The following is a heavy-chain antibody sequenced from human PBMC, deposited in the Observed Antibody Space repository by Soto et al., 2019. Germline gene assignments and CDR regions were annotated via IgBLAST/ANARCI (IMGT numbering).Heavy chain of an antibody. J-gene: IGHJ6*03. CDR3: ARGIDVLRYFDWLPPPYYYYYMDV. D-gene: IGHD3-9*01. CDR2: IKQDGSEK. Sequence: GGSLRLSCAASGFPFSSYWMGWVRQAPGKGLEWVANIKQDGSEKYYVDSVKGRFTISRDNAKNSLYLQMNSLRAEDTAVYYCARGIDVLRYFDWLPPPYYYYYMDVWGKGTTVTVSS. CDR1: GFPFSSYW. V-gene: IGHV3-7*01.